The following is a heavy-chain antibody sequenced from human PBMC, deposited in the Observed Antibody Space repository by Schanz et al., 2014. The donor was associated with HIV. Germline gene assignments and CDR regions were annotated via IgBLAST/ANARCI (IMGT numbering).Heavy chain of an antibody. J-gene: IGHJ4*02. V-gene: IGHV3-23*04. CDR3: AKPEYDSRGNSQSHFDS. D-gene: IGHD3-22*01. CDR1: GFTFSNYA. CDR2: ISESGGRS. Sequence: EVRLVESGGGLVQSGGSLRLSCAASGFTFSNYAMSWVRQAPGKGLEWVSSISESGGRSYYADSVNGRFTISRDNSKNTLYVQMTTLRTEDTAVYYCAKPEYDSRGNSQSHFDSWGQGTLVTVSS.